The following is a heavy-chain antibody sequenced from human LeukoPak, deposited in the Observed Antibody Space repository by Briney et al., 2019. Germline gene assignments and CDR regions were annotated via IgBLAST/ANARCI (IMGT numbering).Heavy chain of an antibody. CDR2: IIPIFGTA. D-gene: IGHD5-18*01. V-gene: IGHV1-69*05. CDR3: AAGDVDTAMAPYFDY. J-gene: IGHJ4*02. CDR1: GGTFSSYA. Sequence: GASVKVSCKASGGTFSSYAISWVRQAPGQGLEWMGGIIPIFGTANYAQKLQGRVTMTTDTSTSTAYMELRSLRSDDTAVYYCAAGDVDTAMAPYFDYWGQGTLVTVSS.